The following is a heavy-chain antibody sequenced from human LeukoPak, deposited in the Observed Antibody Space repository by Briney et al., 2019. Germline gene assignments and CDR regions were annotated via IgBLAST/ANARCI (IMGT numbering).Heavy chain of an antibody. Sequence: GGSLRLSCRVSGFTVSRSYMTWVRQAPGKGLEWVSVIYSGGSTYYADSVKGRFTISRDNSKNTLYLQMNSLRAEDTAVYYCARADYAYFDYWGQGTLVTVSS. D-gene: IGHD4-17*01. J-gene: IGHJ4*02. V-gene: IGHV3-53*01. CDR2: IYSGGST. CDR3: ARADYAYFDY. CDR1: GFTVSRSY.